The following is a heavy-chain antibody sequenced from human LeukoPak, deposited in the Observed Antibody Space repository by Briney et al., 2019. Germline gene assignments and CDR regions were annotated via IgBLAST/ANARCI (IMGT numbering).Heavy chain of an antibody. CDR2: MNPNSGNT. D-gene: IGHD3-22*01. Sequence: ASVKVSCKASGYTFITYEINWVRQAPGQGLEWMGWMNPNSGNTDYAQKFQGRVTITRNTSISTAYMELSSLRSEDTAVYYCARGFWLYYDSSGPDPFDPWGQGTLVTVSS. J-gene: IGHJ5*02. CDR1: GYTFITYE. V-gene: IGHV1-8*01. CDR3: ARGFWLYYDSSGPDPFDP.